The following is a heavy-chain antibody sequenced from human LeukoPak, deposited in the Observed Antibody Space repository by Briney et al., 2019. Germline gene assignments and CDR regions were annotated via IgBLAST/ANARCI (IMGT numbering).Heavy chain of an antibody. D-gene: IGHD6-19*01. Sequence: PGGSLRLSCAASGFTFSNYAMNWVRQAPGKRLEWVSAISGSGGSTNYVDSVKGRFTISRDNSKNTLYLQMNSLRAEDTAVYYCARRSGIAVAGAFDYWGQGTLVTVSS. CDR3: ARRSGIAVAGAFDY. J-gene: IGHJ4*02. CDR1: GFTFSNYA. V-gene: IGHV3-23*01. CDR2: ISGSGGST.